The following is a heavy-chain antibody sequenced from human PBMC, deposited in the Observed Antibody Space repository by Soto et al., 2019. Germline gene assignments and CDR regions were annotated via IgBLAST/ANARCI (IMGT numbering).Heavy chain of an antibody. CDR2: ISGSGGST. CDR3: ANPSLYDFWSGYRDHAFDI. D-gene: IGHD3-3*01. V-gene: IGHV3-23*01. CDR1: GFTFSSYA. J-gene: IGHJ3*02. Sequence: SLRLSCAASGFTFSSYAMSWVRQAPGKGLEWVSAISGSGGSTYYADSVKGRFTISRDNSKNTLYLQMNSLRAEDTAVYYCANPSLYDFWSGYRDHAFDIWGQGTMVTVSS.